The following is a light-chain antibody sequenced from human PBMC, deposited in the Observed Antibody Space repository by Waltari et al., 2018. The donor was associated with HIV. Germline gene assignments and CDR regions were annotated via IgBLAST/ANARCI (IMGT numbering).Light chain of an antibody. Sequence: DIVMTQSPDSLAVSLGERATINCKSSQSVLSSSNNKNYLVWYQQKPGQPPKLLIYWASTRESGVPDRFSGSGSGTDFTLTISSLQAEDVAVYYCQQRSNWPLTFGQGTKVEIK. CDR2: WAS. V-gene: IGKV4-1*01. CDR1: QSVLSSSNNKNY. J-gene: IGKJ1*01. CDR3: QQRSNWPLT.